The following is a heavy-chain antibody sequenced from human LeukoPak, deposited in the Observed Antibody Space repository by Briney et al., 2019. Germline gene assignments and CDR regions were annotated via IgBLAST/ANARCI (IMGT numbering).Heavy chain of an antibody. CDR1: GFTFSSYG. CDR2: IWYDGSNK. V-gene: IGHV3-33*01. J-gene: IGHJ6*02. Sequence: GGSLRLSCAASGFTFSSYGMHWVRQAPGKGLEWVAVIWYDGSNKYYADSVKGRFTISRDNSKNTLYLQMNSLRAEDTAVYYCARKIIDDILTGGYYYYYGMDVWGQGTTVTVSS. D-gene: IGHD3-9*01. CDR3: ARKIIDDILTGGYYYYYGMDV.